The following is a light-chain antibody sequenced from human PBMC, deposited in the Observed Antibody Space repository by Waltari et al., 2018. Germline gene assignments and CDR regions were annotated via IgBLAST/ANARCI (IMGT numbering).Light chain of an antibody. CDR2: GAS. CDR3: QQYSSSPAIT. V-gene: IGKV3-20*01. Sequence: EIVLTQSPGTLFLSPGDTATLSCRASQSVTGNFLAWYQQKPRPTPSLLIFGASNRTTGIPEGFRSSGAGPDFTLTISRREPEDFALYFCQQYSSSPAITFAQGTRLEIK. CDR1: QSVTGNF. J-gene: IGKJ5*01.